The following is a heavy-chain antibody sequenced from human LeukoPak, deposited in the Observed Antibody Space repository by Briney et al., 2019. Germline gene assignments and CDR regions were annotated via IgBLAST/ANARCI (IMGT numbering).Heavy chain of an antibody. V-gene: IGHV4-34*01. CDR2: INHSGST. D-gene: IGHD2-15*01. J-gene: IGHJ4*02. Sequence: GSLRLSCAASGFTFSSYSMNWVRQPPGKGLEWIGEINHSGSTNYNPSLKSRVTISVDTSKNQFSLKLSSVTAADTAVYYCARLTPLRGYCSGGSCYVGTRDYWGQGTLVTVSS. CDR1: GFTFSSYS. CDR3: ARLTPLRGYCSGGSCYVGTRDY.